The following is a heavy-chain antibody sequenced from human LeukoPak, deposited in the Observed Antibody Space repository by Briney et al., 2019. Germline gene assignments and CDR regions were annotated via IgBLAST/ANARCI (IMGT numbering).Heavy chain of an antibody. Sequence: GGSLRLSCAASGFTFRNYDMHWVRQGSGKGLEWVAGIALGDETFYADSVKGRFTTSRENAKNSLYLQMNSLRAEDTAVYYCASSRWFGELSFDYWGQGTLVTVSS. D-gene: IGHD3-10*01. V-gene: IGHV3-13*01. CDR2: IALGDET. J-gene: IGHJ4*02. CDR1: GFTFRNYD. CDR3: ASSRWFGELSFDY.